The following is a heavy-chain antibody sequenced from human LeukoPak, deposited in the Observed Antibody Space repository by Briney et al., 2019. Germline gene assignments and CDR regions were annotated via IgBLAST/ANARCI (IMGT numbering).Heavy chain of an antibody. CDR2: IYHSGST. CDR1: GGSISSSNW. V-gene: IGHV4-4*02. J-gene: IGHJ4*02. D-gene: IGHD3-10*01. Sequence: SETLSLTCAVSGGSISSSNWWRGVRQPPGKGLEWIGEIYHSGSTNYNPSLKRRVTISLDRSTNQFSLKLTSVTAADTAVYYCVVLWFGELRNPYFDYWGQGTLVTVSS. CDR3: VVLWFGELRNPYFDY.